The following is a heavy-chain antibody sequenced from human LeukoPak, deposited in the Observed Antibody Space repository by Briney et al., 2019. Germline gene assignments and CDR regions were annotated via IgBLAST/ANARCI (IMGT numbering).Heavy chain of an antibody. J-gene: IGHJ4*02. CDR2: IKSNSGGT. Sequence: ASVKVSCKASGYTFSDYYIHWVRQAPGQGLEWMGWIKSNSGGTNYAQKFQGRVTMTRDTSINTAYMELSSLTSNDTAVYYCGRGHPLVPAAVPDYWGQGTLVTVSS. CDR1: GYTFSDYY. D-gene: IGHD2-2*02. V-gene: IGHV1-2*02. CDR3: GRGHPLVPAAVPDY.